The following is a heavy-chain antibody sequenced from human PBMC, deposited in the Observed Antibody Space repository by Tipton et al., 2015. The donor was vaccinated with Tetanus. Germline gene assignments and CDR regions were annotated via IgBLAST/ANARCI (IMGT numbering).Heavy chain of an antibody. CDR2: IYESGDT. CDR3: ARHQGGYFSPFYY. J-gene: IGHJ4*02. Sequence: TLSLTCTVSGGSIRGGTFYWGWIRQPPGKGLEWIGSIYESGDTYYIPSLKSRVTISVDTSKNQFSLNLNSMAAADTGVYYCARHQGGYFSPFYYWGQGNLVTVSS. V-gene: IGHV4-39*01. CDR1: GGSIRGGTFY. D-gene: IGHD2-21*02.